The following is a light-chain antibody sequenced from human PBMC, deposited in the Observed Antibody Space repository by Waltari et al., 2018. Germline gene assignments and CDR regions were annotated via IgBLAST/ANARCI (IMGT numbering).Light chain of an antibody. J-gene: IGLJ3*02. CDR1: SSDVGGYNY. CDR3: SSYTSSSTWV. V-gene: IGLV2-14*01. Sequence: QSALTQPASVSGSPGQSLTISCTGTSSDVGGYNYASWYQQHPGKAPKLMIYEVSNRPSGVSNRFSGSKSGNTASLTISGLQAEDEADYYCSSYTSSSTWVFGGGTKLTVL. CDR2: EVS.